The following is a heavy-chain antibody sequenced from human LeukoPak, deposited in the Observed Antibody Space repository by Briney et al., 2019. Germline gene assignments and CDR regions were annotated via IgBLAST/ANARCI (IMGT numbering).Heavy chain of an antibody. CDR2: IYSGGST. V-gene: IGHV3-66*01. D-gene: IGHD5/OR15-5a*01. Sequence: GGSLRLSCAASEFSVSSNYMTWVRQAPGKGLEWVSLIYSGGSTYYADSVKGRFTISRDNSKNTLYLQMNSLRDEDTAVYYCARGPSVYHNTGGQGTLVTVSS. J-gene: IGHJ4*02. CDR1: EFSVSSNY. CDR3: ARGPSVYHNT.